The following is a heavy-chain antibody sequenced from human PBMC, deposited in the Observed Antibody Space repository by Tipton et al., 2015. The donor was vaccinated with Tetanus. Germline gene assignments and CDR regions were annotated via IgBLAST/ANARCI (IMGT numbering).Heavy chain of an antibody. CDR1: GFTFSSYS. CDR2: ISSSSSYI. Sequence: AASGFTFSSYSMNWVRQAPGKGLEWVSSISSSSSYIYYADSVKGRFTISRDNAKNSLYLQMNSLRAEDTAVYYCARGWDRGIVVVVAADYWGQGTLVTVSS. CDR3: ARGWDRGIVVVVAADY. D-gene: IGHD2-15*01. V-gene: IGHV3-21*01. J-gene: IGHJ4*02.